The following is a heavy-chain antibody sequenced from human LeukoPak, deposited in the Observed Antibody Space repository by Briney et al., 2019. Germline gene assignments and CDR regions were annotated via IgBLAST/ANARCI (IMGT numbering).Heavy chain of an antibody. CDR1: GYTFTSYG. CDR3: ARDQFRRIAVAGPVGSMDV. J-gene: IGHJ6*02. CDR2: ISAYNGNT. D-gene: IGHD6-19*01. V-gene: IGHV1-18*01. Sequence: ASVKVSCKASGYTFTSYGISWVRQAPGQGLEWMGWISAYNGNTNYAQKLQGRVTTTTDTSTSTAYMELRSLRSDDTAVYYCARDQFRRIAVAGPVGSMDVWGQGTTVTVSS.